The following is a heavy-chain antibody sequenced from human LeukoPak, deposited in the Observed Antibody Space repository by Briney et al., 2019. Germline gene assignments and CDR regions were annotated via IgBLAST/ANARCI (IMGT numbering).Heavy chain of an antibody. V-gene: IGHV1-69*06. D-gene: IGHD1-26*01. J-gene: IGHJ4*02. CDR2: IIPIFGTA. CDR3: ARQRGSYQARVGFDY. Sequence: ASVKVSCKASGYTFTNYGISWVRQAPGQGLEWMGGIIPIFGTANYAQKFQGRVTITADKSTSTAYMELSSLRSEDTAVYYCARQRGSYQARVGFDYWGQGTLVTVSS. CDR1: GYTFTNYG.